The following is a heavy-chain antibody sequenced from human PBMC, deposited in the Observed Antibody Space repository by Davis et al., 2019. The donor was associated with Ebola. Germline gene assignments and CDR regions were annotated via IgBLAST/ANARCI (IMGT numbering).Heavy chain of an antibody. CDR3: AKDLRYSSSSGPIGY. CDR1: GFTFSSYW. CDR2: IKQDGSEK. J-gene: IGHJ4*02. D-gene: IGHD6-6*01. V-gene: IGHV3-7*03. Sequence: GESLKISCAASGFTFSSYWMSWVRQAPGKGLEWVANIKQDGSEKYYVDSVKGRFTISRDNSKNTLYLQMNSLRAEDTAVYYCAKDLRYSSSSGPIGYWGQGTLVTVSS.